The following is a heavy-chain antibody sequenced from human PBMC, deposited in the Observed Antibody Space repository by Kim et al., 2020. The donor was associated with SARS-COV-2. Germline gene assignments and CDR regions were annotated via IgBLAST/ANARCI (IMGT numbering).Heavy chain of an antibody. J-gene: IGHJ2*01. D-gene: IGHD2-2*01. Sequence: GGSLRLSCAASGFTFDDYAMHWVRQAPGKGLEWVSGISWNSGSIGYADSVKGRFTISRDNAKNSLYLQMNSLRAEDTALYYCAKDIGAAAAVGWYFDLWGRGTLVTVSS. CDR1: GFTFDDYA. CDR2: ISWNSGSI. V-gene: IGHV3-9*01. CDR3: AKDIGAAAAVGWYFDL.